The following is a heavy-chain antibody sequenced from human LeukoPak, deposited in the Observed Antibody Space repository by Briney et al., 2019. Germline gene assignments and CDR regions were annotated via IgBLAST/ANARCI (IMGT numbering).Heavy chain of an antibody. D-gene: IGHD3-10*01. CDR1: GYSFTTYW. CDR3: ARLGTYWSNYYFEY. V-gene: IGHV5-51*01. Sequence: GESLKISCQGSGYSFTTYWIGWVRQMPGKGLECMGIIYPGDADTRYSPSFQGQVTISADKSINTAYLQWSSLKASDTAMYYCARLGTYWSNYYFEYWGQGTLVTVSS. CDR2: IYPGDADT. J-gene: IGHJ4*02.